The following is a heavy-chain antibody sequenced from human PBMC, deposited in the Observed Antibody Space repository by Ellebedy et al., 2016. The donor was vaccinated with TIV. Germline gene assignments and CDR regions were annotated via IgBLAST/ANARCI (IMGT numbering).Heavy chain of an antibody. J-gene: IGHJ6*02. V-gene: IGHV1-2*04. CDR3: ATVAGTTVTFYGMDV. CDR1: GYTFTSYG. D-gene: IGHD4-11*01. Sequence: AASVKVSCKASGYTFTSYGISWVRQAPGQGLEWMGWINPNSGGTNYAQKFQGWVTMTRDTSISTAYMELSRLRSDDTAVYYCATVAGTTVTFYGMDVWGQGTTVTVSS. CDR2: INPNSGGT.